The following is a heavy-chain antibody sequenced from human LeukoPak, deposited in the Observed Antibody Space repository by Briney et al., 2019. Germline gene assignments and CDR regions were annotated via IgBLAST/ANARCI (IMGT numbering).Heavy chain of an antibody. J-gene: IGHJ4*02. V-gene: IGHV1-46*01. Sequence: ASVKVSCKSSGYTFTIYYMHWVRQAPGQGLEWMGIIDPSGGSTSYAQKFQGRVTMTRDTSTSTVYMELSSLRSEDTAVYYCARDAVPLSRGGSNSYLFDYWGQGTLVTVSS. CDR1: GYTFTIYY. CDR3: ARDAVPLSRGGSNSYLFDY. CDR2: IDPSGGST. D-gene: IGHD2-15*01.